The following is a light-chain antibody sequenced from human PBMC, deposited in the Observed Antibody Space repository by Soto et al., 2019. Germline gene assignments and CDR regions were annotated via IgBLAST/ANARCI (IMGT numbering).Light chain of an antibody. Sequence: EVVLTQSPGTLSLSPGERATLSCRASQSVTNNYFAWYQQKPGQAPRLLIFGSSDRATGTPDRSRGSGSGTDFTLTISRLQPEDSPFYYCQQYRSSPPYTFGQATKLHIK. CDR2: GSS. J-gene: IGKJ2*01. V-gene: IGKV3-20*01. CDR3: QQYRSSPPYT. CDR1: QSVTNNY.